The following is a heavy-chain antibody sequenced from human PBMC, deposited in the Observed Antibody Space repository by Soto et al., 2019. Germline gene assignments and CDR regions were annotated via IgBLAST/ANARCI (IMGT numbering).Heavy chain of an antibody. V-gene: IGHV3-23*01. D-gene: IGHD2-2*02. J-gene: IGHJ6*02. Sequence: EVHLLESGGGLVQPGGSLRLSCAASGFTFSNYAMSWVRQAPGKGLQWVSAISGSGGSSYYADSVQGRFTISRDNSKNTLYLQLNRLRAEDTAVYYCAKDIADMVVIPASISDYYAVHVWGQGTTVTVSS. CDR2: ISGSGGSS. CDR1: GFTFSNYA. CDR3: AKDIADMVVIPASISDYYAVHV.